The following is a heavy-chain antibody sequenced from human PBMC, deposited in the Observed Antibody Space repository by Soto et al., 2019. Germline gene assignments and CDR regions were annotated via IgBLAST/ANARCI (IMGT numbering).Heavy chain of an antibody. Sequence: QLQLLESGSGLVKPSQTLSLTCAVSGGSISSRGHSWSWIRQPPGKGLEWIGYIYHSGSTSYHPSLKSRVTISVDTSKNQFSLKLSSVTAADTAVYFCARVPQTSLAGIEMPTINDAFDIWGQGTMVTVSS. J-gene: IGHJ3*02. CDR3: ARVPQTSLAGIEMPTINDAFDI. D-gene: IGHD6-13*01. CDR2: IYHSGST. V-gene: IGHV4-30-2*01. CDR1: GGSISSRGHS.